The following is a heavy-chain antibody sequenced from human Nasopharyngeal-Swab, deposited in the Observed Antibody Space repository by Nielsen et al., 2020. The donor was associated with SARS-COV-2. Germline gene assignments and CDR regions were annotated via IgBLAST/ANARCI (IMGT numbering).Heavy chain of an antibody. CDR1: GFIFSASA. J-gene: IGHJ4*02. V-gene: IGHV1-2*02. D-gene: IGHD3-22*01. CDR2: INPDSGDT. Sequence: GGSLRLSCAASGFIFSASAIHWLRQVPGRGLEWVGCINPDSGDTQYAQKFQGRVTVTSDRSRSTAYIDLSRLRSDDTAVYYCARDYYDNYDSDYWGQGTLVTVSS. CDR3: ARDYYDNYDSDY.